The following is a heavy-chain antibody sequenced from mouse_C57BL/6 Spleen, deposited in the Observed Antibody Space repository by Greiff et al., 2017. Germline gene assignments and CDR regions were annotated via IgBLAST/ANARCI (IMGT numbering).Heavy chain of an antibody. CDR3: ARSTDYGNYDFDD. D-gene: IGHD2-1*01. V-gene: IGHV1-69*01. Sequence: QVQLQQPGAELVMPGASVKLSCKASGYTFTSYWMHWVKQRPGQGLEWIGEIDPSAGYTNYTPTFQGKSTLTVDKSSSTAYMQLSSLTSEDSAVXYCARSTDYGNYDFDDWGQGTTLTVSS. CDR1: GYTFTSYW. J-gene: IGHJ2*01. CDR2: IDPSAGYT.